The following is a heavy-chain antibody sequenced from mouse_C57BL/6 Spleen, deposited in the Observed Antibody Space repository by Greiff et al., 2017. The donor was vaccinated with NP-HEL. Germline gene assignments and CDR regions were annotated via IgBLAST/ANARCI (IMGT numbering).Heavy chain of an antibody. Sequence: QVQLQQPGAELVKPGASVKMSCKASGYTFTSYWITWVKQRPGQGLEWIGDIYPGSGSTNYNEKFKSKATLTVDTSSSTAYMQLSSLTSEDSAVYYGARDTEFKSNLYDFDYWGQGTTLTVSS. J-gene: IGHJ2*01. V-gene: IGHV1-55*01. D-gene: IGHD2-5*01. CDR2: IYPGSGST. CDR1: GYTFTSYW. CDR3: ARDTEFKSNLYDFDY.